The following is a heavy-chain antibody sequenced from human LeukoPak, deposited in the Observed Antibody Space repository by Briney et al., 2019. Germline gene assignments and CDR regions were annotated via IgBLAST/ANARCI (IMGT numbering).Heavy chain of an antibody. J-gene: IGHJ6*04. V-gene: IGHV3-33*01. CDR2: IWYDGSNK. CDR3: ARSCSGGSCYYYGMDV. Sequence: GGSLRLSCAASGFTFSSYGMHWVRQAPGKGLEWVSVIWYDGSNKYYADSVKGRFTISRDNSKNTLYLQMNSLRAEDTAVYYCARSCSGGSCYYYGMDVRGKGTTVTVSS. CDR1: GFTFSSYG. D-gene: IGHD2-15*01.